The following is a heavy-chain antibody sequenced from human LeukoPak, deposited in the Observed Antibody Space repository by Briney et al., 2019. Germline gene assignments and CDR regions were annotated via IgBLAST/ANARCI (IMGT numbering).Heavy chain of an antibody. J-gene: IGHJ4*02. CDR3: VRQPDY. CDR1: GFTFSSYS. CDR2: INSDGRRT. V-gene: IGHV3-74*01. Sequence: GGSLRLSCAASGFTFSSYSMNWVRQAPGKGLVWVSHINSDGRRTNYAASVKGRFTISRDNAKNTLYLQMNSLRAEDTAVYYCVRQPDYWGQGTLVTVSS. D-gene: IGHD1-14*01.